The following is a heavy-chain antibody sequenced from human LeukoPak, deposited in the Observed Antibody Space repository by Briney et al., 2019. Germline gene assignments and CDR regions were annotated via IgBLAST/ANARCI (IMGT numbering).Heavy chain of an antibody. D-gene: IGHD6-19*01. CDR1: GYTFTIYY. CDR2: INPSGGST. Sequence: ASVTVTFKASGYTFTIYYMHWVRQAPGQGLGWMGIINPSGGSTSYAQKFQGRVTMTRDTSTSTVYMELSSLRSEDTAVYYCARDSSGWYYFDYWGQGTLVTVSS. J-gene: IGHJ4*02. V-gene: IGHV1-46*01. CDR3: ARDSSGWYYFDY.